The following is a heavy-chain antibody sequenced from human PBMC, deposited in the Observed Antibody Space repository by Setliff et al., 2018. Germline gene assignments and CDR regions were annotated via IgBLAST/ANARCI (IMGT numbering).Heavy chain of an antibody. D-gene: IGHD2-15*01. Sequence: GGSLRLSCVVSGITVSNNFWSWVRQAPGKGLVWVSRINSDGSSTSYADSVKGRFTISRDNAKKSLYLQMNSLRAEDTAVYYCAREVVGARPYYYYMDVWGKGTTVTVSS. CDR1: GITVSNNF. J-gene: IGHJ6*03. CDR2: INSDGSST. CDR3: AREVVGARPYYYYMDV. V-gene: IGHV3-74*01.